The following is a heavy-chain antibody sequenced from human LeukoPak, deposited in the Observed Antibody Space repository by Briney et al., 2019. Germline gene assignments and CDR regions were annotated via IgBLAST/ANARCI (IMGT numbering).Heavy chain of an antibody. D-gene: IGHD2-2*01. CDR1: GATFSCYA. CDR3: ASSTLMPTGDGIYYCYGMDV. Sequence: GSSVNVSCKASGATFSCYAISWMRQAPGQGLEWMGMIIPIFGIANYPQKFHVRVTITADKSTSTAYMELSSLRSKDTAVDYCASSTLMPTGDGIYYCYGMDVWGQGTTVTVSS. CDR2: IIPIFGIA. J-gene: IGHJ6*02. V-gene: IGHV1-69*04.